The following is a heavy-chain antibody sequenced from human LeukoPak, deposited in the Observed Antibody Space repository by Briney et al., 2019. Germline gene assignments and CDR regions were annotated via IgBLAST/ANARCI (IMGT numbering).Heavy chain of an antibody. CDR2: INHSGST. J-gene: IGHJ4*02. Sequence: PSETLSLTCAVYIESFSGYYWTWIRQPPGKGLEWIGEINHSGSTNYNPSLKSGVTISADTSKNQFSLKLSSVTAADTAVYYCARVRGDLSIDYWGQGNLVTVSS. D-gene: IGHD2-21*02. V-gene: IGHV4-34*01. CDR1: IESFSGYY. CDR3: ARVRGDLSIDY.